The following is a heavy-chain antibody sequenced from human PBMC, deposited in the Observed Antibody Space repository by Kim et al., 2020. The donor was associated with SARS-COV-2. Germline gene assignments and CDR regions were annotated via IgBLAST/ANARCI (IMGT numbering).Heavy chain of an antibody. D-gene: IGHD3-3*01. V-gene: IGHV3-7*01. CDR2: IKQDGSEK. Sequence: GGSLRLSCAASGFTFSSYWMSWVRQAPGKGLEWVANIKQDGSEKYYVDSVKGRFTISRDNAKNSLYLQMNSLRAEDTAVYYCARRTYYDFWSGYPARYYGMDVWGQGTTVTVSS. CDR3: ARRTYYDFWSGYPARYYGMDV. J-gene: IGHJ6*02. CDR1: GFTFSSYW.